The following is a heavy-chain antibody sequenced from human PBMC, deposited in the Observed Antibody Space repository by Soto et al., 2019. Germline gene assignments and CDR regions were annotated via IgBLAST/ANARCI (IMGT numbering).Heavy chain of an antibody. D-gene: IGHD2-2*01. Sequence: ASVKVSCKASGYTFTSYGISWVRQAPGQGLEWMGWISAYNGNTNYAQKLQGRVTMTTDTSTSTAYMELRSLRSDDTAVYYCARDVGVVVPAGVFDYWGQGTLVTVSS. V-gene: IGHV1-18*04. CDR3: ARDVGVVVPAGVFDY. CDR1: GYTFTSYG. J-gene: IGHJ4*02. CDR2: ISAYNGNT.